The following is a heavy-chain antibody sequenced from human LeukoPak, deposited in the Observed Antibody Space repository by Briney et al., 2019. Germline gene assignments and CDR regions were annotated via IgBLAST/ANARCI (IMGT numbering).Heavy chain of an antibody. V-gene: IGHV4-39*01. CDR1: GGSISSSSYY. CDR3: ARHYGSGSYYFDY. D-gene: IGHD3-10*01. J-gene: IGHJ4*02. Sequence: SETLSLTCTVSGGSISSSSYYWGWIRQPLGKGLEWIGSIYYSGSTYYNPSLKSRVTTSVDTSKNQFSLKLSSVTAADTAVYYCARHYGSGSYYFDYWGQGTLVTVSS. CDR2: IYYSGST.